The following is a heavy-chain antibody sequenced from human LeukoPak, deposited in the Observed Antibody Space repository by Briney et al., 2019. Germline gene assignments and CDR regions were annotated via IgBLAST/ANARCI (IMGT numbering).Heavy chain of an antibody. CDR2: ISYDGRNK. CDR1: EFTFNNHD. CDR3: AKPRDIDSWAFDV. V-gene: IGHV3-30*18. D-gene: IGHD2-15*01. J-gene: IGHJ3*01. Sequence: SGGSLRLSCAASEFTFNNHDMHWVRQAPGKGLEWVAAISYDGRNKYYADSVKGRFTISRDNSKNTLNLQMNSLRTEDTAVFYCAKPRDIDSWAFDVWGQGTMATVSS.